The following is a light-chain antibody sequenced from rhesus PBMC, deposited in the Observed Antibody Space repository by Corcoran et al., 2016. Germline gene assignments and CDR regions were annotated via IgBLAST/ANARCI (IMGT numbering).Light chain of an antibody. CDR2: KAS. CDR1: QGISSY. J-gene: IGKJ3*01. Sequence: DIQMTQSPSSLSASVGDRVTITCRASQGISSYLAWYQQKPGKAPKLLIYKASTLQSGGPSRLSGSGSGTDFTLTISSLQPEDFATYYCQQRNSYPFTFGPGTKLDIK. V-gene: IGKV1-25*01. CDR3: QQRNSYPFT.